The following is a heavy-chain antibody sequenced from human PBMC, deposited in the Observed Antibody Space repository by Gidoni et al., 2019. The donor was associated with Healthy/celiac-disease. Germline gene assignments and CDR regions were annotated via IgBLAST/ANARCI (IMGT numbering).Heavy chain of an antibody. Sequence: EAQLLESGGGLVQPGGSLRLPCAASGFTFSSDAMSLVRQAPGTGLGCLSAISGSGGSTYYADSVKGRFTISRDKSKNTLYLQMNSLRAEDTAVYYCAKDKTTVTRFDYWGQGTLVTVSS. D-gene: IGHD4-17*01. V-gene: IGHV3-23*01. J-gene: IGHJ4*02. CDR3: AKDKTTVTRFDY. CDR2: ISGSGGST. CDR1: GFTFSSDA.